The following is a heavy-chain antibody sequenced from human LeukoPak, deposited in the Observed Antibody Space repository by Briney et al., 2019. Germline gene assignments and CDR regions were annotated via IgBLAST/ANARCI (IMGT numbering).Heavy chain of an antibody. J-gene: IGHJ4*02. CDR1: GFTSSSYA. CDR2: ISGSGGST. V-gene: IGHV3-23*01. CDR3: AKDGTESYYDFWSGLTGYYFDY. D-gene: IGHD3-3*01. Sequence: PGGSLRLSCAASGFTSSSYAMSWVRQAPGKGLEWVSAISGSGGSTYYADSVKGRFTIFRDNSKNTLYLQMNSLRAEDTAVYYCAKDGTESYYDFWSGLTGYYFDYWGQGTLVTVSS.